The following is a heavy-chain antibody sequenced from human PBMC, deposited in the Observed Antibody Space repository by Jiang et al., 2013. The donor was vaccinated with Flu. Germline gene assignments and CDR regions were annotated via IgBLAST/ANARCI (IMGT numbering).Heavy chain of an antibody. CDR3: AREDGVAALVNGMDV. V-gene: IGHV7-4-1*02. J-gene: IGHJ6*02. D-gene: IGHD6-6*01. Sequence: WMGWINTNTGNPTYAQGFTGRFVFSLDTSVSTAYLQISSLKAEDTAVYYCAREDGVAALVNGMDVWGQGTTVTVSS. CDR2: INTNTGNP.